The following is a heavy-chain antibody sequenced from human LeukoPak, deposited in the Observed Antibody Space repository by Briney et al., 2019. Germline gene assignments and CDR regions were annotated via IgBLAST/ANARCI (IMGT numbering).Heavy chain of an antibody. Sequence: GGSLRLSCAASGFTFSNYAMSWVRQAPGKGLEWVSAISGSGGSTYYADSVKGRFTISRDNSKNTLYLQMNSLRAEDTAVYYCAKSLHGSGSYYNTPFDYWGQGTLVTVSS. CDR2: ISGSGGST. J-gene: IGHJ4*02. D-gene: IGHD3-10*01. CDR1: GFTFSNYA. CDR3: AKSLHGSGSYYNTPFDY. V-gene: IGHV3-23*01.